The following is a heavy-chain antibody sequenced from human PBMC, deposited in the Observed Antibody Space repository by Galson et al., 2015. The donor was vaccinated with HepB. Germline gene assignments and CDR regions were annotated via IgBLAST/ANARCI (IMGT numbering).Heavy chain of an antibody. V-gene: IGHV1-69*04. CDR3: ARSYSSGWYGADY. D-gene: IGHD6-19*01. Sequence: SCKASGGTFSSYAISWVQQAPGQGLEWMGRIIPILGIANYAQKFQGRVTITADKSTSTAYMELSSLRSEDTAVYYCARSYSSGWYGADYWGQGTLVTVSS. CDR1: GGTFSSYA. J-gene: IGHJ4*02. CDR2: IIPILGIA.